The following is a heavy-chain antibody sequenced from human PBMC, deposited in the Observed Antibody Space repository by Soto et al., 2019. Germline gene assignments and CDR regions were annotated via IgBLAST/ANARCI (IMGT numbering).Heavy chain of an antibody. J-gene: IGHJ4*02. D-gene: IGHD3-10*01. Sequence: HPGGSLRLCCAASGFIFSNFAMSWVRRAPGKGLEWVSSIRQSGDRSSYADSAKGRFTISRDNSKNALYLQMNGLRLDDTAVYYCVSAVRTRLDNWGPGTLVTVSS. V-gene: IGHV3-23*01. CDR2: IRQSGDRS. CDR1: GFIFSNFA. CDR3: VSAVRTRLDN.